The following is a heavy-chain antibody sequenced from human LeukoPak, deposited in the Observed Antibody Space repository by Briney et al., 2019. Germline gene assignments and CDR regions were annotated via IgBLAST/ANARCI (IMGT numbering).Heavy chain of an antibody. V-gene: IGHV3-23*01. Sequence: PGGSLRLSCAASGFTFSSYAMSWVRQAPGKGLEWVSAISGSGGSTYYADSVKGRFTISRDNSKNTLYLQMNSLRAEDTAVYYCAKDRVRPPLRGSGWYGVWGQGTLVTVSS. D-gene: IGHD6-19*01. CDR1: GFTFSSYA. CDR2: ISGSGGST. CDR3: AKDRVRPPLRGSGWYGV. J-gene: IGHJ4*02.